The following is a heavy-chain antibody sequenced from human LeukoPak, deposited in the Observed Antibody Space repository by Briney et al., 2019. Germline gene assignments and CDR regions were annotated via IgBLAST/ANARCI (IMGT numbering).Heavy chain of an antibody. CDR3: ARSTTYYYDSSGYSDFDY. V-gene: IGHV3-33*01. J-gene: IGHJ4*02. CDR1: GFTFSSYG. CDR2: IWYDGSNK. Sequence: GRSLRLSCAASGFTFSSYGMHWVRQAPGKGLEWVAVIWYDGSNKYYADSVKGRFTISRDNSKNTLYLQMNSLSAAPTPPPHRARSTTYYYDSSGYSDFDYWGQGTLVTVSS. D-gene: IGHD3-22*01.